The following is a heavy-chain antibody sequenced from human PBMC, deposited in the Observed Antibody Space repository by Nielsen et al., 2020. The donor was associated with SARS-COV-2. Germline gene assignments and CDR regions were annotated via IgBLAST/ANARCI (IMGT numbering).Heavy chain of an antibody. CDR2: ISGSGGGT. J-gene: IGHJ6*02. CDR1: GFTFFNAW. Sequence: GESLKISCAASGFTFFNAWMSWVRQAPGKGLEWVSSISGSGGGTSYADSVKGRFTISRDNSKITLYLQMNSLRAEDTAVYYCAKVVGATTDYYGLDVWGQGTTVTVSS. CDR3: AKVVGATTDYYGLDV. D-gene: IGHD1-26*01. V-gene: IGHV3-23*01.